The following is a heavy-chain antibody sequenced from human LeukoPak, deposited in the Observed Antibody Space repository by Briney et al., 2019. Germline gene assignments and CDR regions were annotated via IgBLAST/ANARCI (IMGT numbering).Heavy chain of an antibody. CDR3: ARGALTMLRGVTPPDY. V-gene: IGHV3-21*01. J-gene: IGHJ4*02. CDR2: ISSSSSYI. Sequence: GGSLRLSCAASGFTFSSYAMNWVRQAPGKGLEWVSFISSSSSYIYNADSVKGRFTISRDNAKNSLYLQMNSLRAEDTAVYYCARGALTMLRGVTPPDYWGQGTLVTVSS. CDR1: GFTFSSYA. D-gene: IGHD3-10*01.